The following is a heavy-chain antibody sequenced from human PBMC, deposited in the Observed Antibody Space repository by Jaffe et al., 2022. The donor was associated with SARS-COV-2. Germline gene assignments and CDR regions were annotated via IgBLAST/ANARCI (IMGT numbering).Heavy chain of an antibody. J-gene: IGHJ4*02. CDR1: GFTFRSYW. CDR3: ARAPYCSGGTCYADY. Sequence: EVQLVESGGGLVQPGGSLRLSCAASGFTFRSYWMHWVRQAPGKGLVWVSRINRDGTITTDADSVKGRFTISRDNARSTLYLQMNSLRAEDTAVYYCARAPYCSGGTCYADYWGQGTLVTVSS. V-gene: IGHV3-74*01. D-gene: IGHD2-15*01. CDR2: INRDGTIT.